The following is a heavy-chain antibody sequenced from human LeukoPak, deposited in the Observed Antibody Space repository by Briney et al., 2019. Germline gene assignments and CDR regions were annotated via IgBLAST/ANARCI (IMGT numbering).Heavy chain of an antibody. V-gene: IGHV3-30*18. CDR3: AKVQYSSGRYYFDY. J-gene: IGHJ4*02. CDR1: GFTFSSYG. Sequence: GGSLRLSCAASGFTFSSYGMHWVRQAPGKGLEWVAVISYDGSNKYYADSVKGRFTISRDNSKNTLYLQMNSLRAEDTAVYYCAKVQYSSGRYYFDYWGQGTLVTVSS. CDR2: ISYDGSNK. D-gene: IGHD6-19*01.